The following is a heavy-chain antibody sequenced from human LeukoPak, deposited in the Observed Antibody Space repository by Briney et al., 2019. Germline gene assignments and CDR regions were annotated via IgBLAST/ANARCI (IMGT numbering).Heavy chain of an antibody. D-gene: IGHD1-14*01. J-gene: IGHJ3*02. CDR2: IYTSGST. CDR1: GGSISSYY. CDR3: AGESPTGRDAFDI. V-gene: IGHV4-4*07. Sequence: SETLSLTCTVSGGSISSYYWSWIRQPAGKGLEWIGRIYTSGSTNYNPSLKSRVTMSVDTSKNQLSLKLTSVTAADTAIYFCAGESPTGRDAFDIWGQGTMVTVSS.